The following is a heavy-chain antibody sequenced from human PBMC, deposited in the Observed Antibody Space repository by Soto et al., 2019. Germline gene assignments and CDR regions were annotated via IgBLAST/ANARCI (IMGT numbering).Heavy chain of an antibody. CDR1: GGSISTYY. CDR2: IYYSGST. V-gene: IGHV4-59*01. D-gene: IGHD1-26*01. J-gene: IGHJ4*02. Sequence: PSETLSLTCTVSGGSISTYYWSWIRQPPGKGLEWIGYIYYSGSTYYNPSLKSRVTMSVDTSRNQLLLQLNSVTAADTAVYYCAKPSGSYLYYFDYWGQGTLVTVSS. CDR3: AKPSGSYLYYFDY.